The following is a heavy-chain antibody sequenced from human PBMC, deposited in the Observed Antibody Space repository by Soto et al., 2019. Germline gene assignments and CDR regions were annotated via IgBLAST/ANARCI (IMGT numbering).Heavy chain of an antibody. V-gene: IGHV4-34*01. D-gene: IGHD6-19*01. J-gene: IGHJ3*01. CDR2: INHRGST. CDR3: ERGGFGSGWYGTFDV. Sequence: QVQLQQWGAGLLRPSETLSLTCGVSGGSFNSYYWSWIRQAPGMGLEWIAEINHRGSTNYNPSLKSRVTISVDTYKNEFSLKLNAVTVADVAIYYCERGGFGSGWYGTFDVWGQGTMVNLSS. CDR1: GGSFNSYY.